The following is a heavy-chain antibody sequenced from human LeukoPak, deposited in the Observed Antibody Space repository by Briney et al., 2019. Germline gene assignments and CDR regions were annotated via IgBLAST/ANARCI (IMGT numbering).Heavy chain of an antibody. CDR3: ASAAIDREYFQH. Sequence: SVKVSCKASGGTFSSYTINWVRQAPGQGLEWMGGIISIFGTPKYAQKFQGRVTITADESTSTAYMELSSLRSEDTAVYYCASAAIDREYFQHWGQGTLVTVSS. CDR2: IISIFGTP. D-gene: IGHD2-2*01. CDR1: GGTFSSYT. V-gene: IGHV1-69*13. J-gene: IGHJ1*01.